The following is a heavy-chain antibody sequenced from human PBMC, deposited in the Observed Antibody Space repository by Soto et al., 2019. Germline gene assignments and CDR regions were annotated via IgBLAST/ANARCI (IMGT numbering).Heavy chain of an antibody. CDR3: ARGGYDFWSGYPIFDY. D-gene: IGHD3-3*01. Sequence: PSQTLSLTCAISGDSVSSNSAAWNWIRQSPSRGLEWLGRTYYRSKWYNDYAVSVKSRITINPDTSKNQFSLQLNSVTPEDTAVYYCARGGYDFWSGYPIFDYWGQGTLVTVSS. CDR1: GDSVSSNSAA. V-gene: IGHV6-1*01. CDR2: TYYRSKWYN. J-gene: IGHJ4*02.